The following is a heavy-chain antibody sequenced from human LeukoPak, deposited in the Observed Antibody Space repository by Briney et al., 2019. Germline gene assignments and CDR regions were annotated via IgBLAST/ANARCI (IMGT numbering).Heavy chain of an antibody. CDR3: ARPLHTVTWGCMDV. CDR1: GFTFSSYA. J-gene: IGHJ6*02. Sequence: GRSLRLSCAASGFTFSSYAMHWVRQAPGKGLEWVAVISYDGSNKYYADSVKGRFTISRDNSKNTLYLQMNSLRAEDTAVYYCARPLHTVTWGCMDVWGQGTTVTGSS. D-gene: IGHD4-17*01. CDR2: ISYDGSNK. V-gene: IGHV3-30-3*01.